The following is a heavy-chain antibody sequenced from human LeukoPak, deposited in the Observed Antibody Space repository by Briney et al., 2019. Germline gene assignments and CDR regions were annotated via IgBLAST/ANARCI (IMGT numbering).Heavy chain of an antibody. CDR2: IYYSGST. Sequence: PSETLSLTCTVSGGSISSYYWSWIRQPPGKGLEWIGYIYYSGSTNYNPSLKSRVTISVDTSKNQFSLKLSSVTAADTAVYYCARVGHYYGSGSYYSYWGQGTLATVSS. J-gene: IGHJ4*02. D-gene: IGHD3-10*01. V-gene: IGHV4-59*01. CDR1: GGSISSYY. CDR3: ARVGHYYGSGSYYSY.